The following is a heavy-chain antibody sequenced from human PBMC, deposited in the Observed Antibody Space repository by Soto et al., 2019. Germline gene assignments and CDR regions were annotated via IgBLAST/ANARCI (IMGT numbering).Heavy chain of an antibody. D-gene: IGHD3-3*01. V-gene: IGHV5-51*01. J-gene: IGHJ5*02. CDR3: AGYGPTLFGEAKPP. CDR1: AYSIRNYW. CDR2: IHAGDSDI. Sequence: PGESLKISCKASAYSIRNYWIGWVRQKPGKGLEWMGIIHAGDSDIRYSPSFEGQVIISADKSINTAFLQWNSLKASDTAMYYCAGYGPTLFGEAKPPWGQGTLVTVSS.